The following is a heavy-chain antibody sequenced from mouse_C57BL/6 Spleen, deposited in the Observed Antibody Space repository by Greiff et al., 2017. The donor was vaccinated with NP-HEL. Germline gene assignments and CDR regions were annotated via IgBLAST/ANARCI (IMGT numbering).Heavy chain of an antibody. D-gene: IGHD2-1*01. Sequence: EVQLQESGPGLVKPSQSLSLTCSVTGYSITSGYYWNWIRQFPGNKLEWMGYISYDGSNNYNPSLKNRISITRDTSKNQFFLKLNSVTTEDTATYYCARDGNYPAWFAYWGQRTLVTVSA. CDR2: ISYDGSN. V-gene: IGHV3-6*01. CDR1: GYSITSGYY. J-gene: IGHJ3*01. CDR3: ARDGNYPAWFAY.